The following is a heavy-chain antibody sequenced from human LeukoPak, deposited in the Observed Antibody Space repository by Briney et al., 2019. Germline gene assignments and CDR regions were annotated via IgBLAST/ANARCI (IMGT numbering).Heavy chain of an antibody. J-gene: IGHJ5*02. D-gene: IGHD6-13*01. CDR1: GGSISSYY. CDR3: ARNSYSSSWLDWFDP. Sequence: PSETLSLTCTVSGGSISSYYWSWIRQPPGKGLEWIGYIYYSGSTNYNPSLKSRVTISVDTSKNQFSLKLSSVTAADTAVYYCARNSYSSSWLDWFDPWGQGTLVTVSS. V-gene: IGHV4-59*12. CDR2: IYYSGST.